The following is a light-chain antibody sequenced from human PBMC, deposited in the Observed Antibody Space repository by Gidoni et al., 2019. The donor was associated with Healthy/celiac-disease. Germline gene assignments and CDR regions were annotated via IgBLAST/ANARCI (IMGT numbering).Light chain of an antibody. Sequence: DSQMTQTPSSLSASVGERVTITCRASQSISSYLNWYQQKPGKAPKLLIYAASSLQSGVPSRFSGSGSGTDFTLTISSLQPEDFATYYCQQSYSNPWTFGQGTKVEIK. V-gene: IGKV1-39*01. CDR3: QQSYSNPWT. CDR2: AAS. CDR1: QSISSY. J-gene: IGKJ1*01.